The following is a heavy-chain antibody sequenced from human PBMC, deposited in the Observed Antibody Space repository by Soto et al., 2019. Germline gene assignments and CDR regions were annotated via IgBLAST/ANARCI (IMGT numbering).Heavy chain of an antibody. D-gene: IGHD6-6*01. CDR3: ARGKALYSSSRARLDDY. J-gene: IGHJ4*02. CDR1: GGSFSGYY. CDR2: INHSGST. Sequence: SETLSLTCAVYGGSFSGYYWSWIRQPPGKGLEWIGEINHSGSTNYNPSLKSRVTISVDTSKNQFSLKLSSVTAADTAVYYCARGKALYSSSRARLDDYWGQGTLVTVSS. V-gene: IGHV4-34*01.